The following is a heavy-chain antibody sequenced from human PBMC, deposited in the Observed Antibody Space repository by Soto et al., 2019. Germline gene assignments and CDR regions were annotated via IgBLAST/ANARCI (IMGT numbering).Heavy chain of an antibody. Sequence: GGSLRLSCAASGFTFNNYALSWVRQAPGKGLEWVSTITGRGDSTYYADSVKGRFTISRDNSKNRVFLQLNGLRAGDTAVYYCAQGGLWAEFDFWGQGTLVTVSS. J-gene: IGHJ4*02. CDR3: AQGGLWAEFDF. D-gene: IGHD7-27*01. V-gene: IGHV3-23*01. CDR2: ITGRGDST. CDR1: GFTFNNYA.